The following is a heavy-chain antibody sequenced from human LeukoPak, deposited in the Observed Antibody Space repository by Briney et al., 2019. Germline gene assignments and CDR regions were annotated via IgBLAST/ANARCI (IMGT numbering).Heavy chain of an antibody. CDR2: IYHSGST. V-gene: IGHV4-4*02. CDR1: GGSISSSNW. J-gene: IGHJ5*02. Sequence: SGTLSLTCAVSGGSISSSNWWSWVRQPPGKGLEWIGEIYHSGSTNYNPSLKSRVTISVDKSKNQFSLKLSSVTAADTAVYYCAREVEMAQWGFNWFDPWGQGTLVTVSS. D-gene: IGHD5-24*01. CDR3: AREVEMAQWGFNWFDP.